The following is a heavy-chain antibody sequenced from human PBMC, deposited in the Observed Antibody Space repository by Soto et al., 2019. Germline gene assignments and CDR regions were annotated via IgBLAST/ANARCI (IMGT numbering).Heavy chain of an antibody. CDR2: IKSYSFGGTT. J-gene: IGHJ4*02. V-gene: IGHV3-15*01. CDR3: TTGPGNRGY. D-gene: IGHD3-10*01. CDR1: GLTFRSAW. Sequence: GGSLRLSCAASGLTFRSAWMSWVRQAPGEGLEWLGRIKSYSFGGTTEYAAPAKGRFTISRDDSMDTVYLQMNNLKIEDTGVYYCTTGPGNRGYWGQGTLVTVSS.